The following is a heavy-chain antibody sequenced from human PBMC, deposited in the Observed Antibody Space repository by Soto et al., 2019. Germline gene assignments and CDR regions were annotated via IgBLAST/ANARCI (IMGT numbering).Heavy chain of an antibody. CDR2: IIPIFGTA. CDR1: GGTFSSYA. J-gene: IGHJ5*02. Sequence: ASVKVSCKASGGTFSSYAISWVRQAPGQGLEWMGGIIPIFGTANYAQKFQGRVTITADESTSTAYMELSSLRSEDTAVYYCARMDFWSCYSPPNWFDPWGQGTLVTVSS. V-gene: IGHV1-69*13. D-gene: IGHD3-3*01. CDR3: ARMDFWSCYSPPNWFDP.